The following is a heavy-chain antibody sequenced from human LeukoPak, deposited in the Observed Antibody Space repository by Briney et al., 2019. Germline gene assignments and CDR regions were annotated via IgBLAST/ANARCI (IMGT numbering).Heavy chain of an antibody. CDR2: IYYSGST. CDR3: ARRWSSSWYGRGANWFDP. Sequence: PSETLSLTCTVSGGSISSYYWSWIRQPPGKGLEWIGYIYYSGSTNYNPSLKSRVTISVGTSKNQFSLKLSSVTAADTAVYYCARRWSSSWYGRGANWFDPWGQGTLVTVSS. D-gene: IGHD6-13*01. CDR1: GGSISSYY. V-gene: IGHV4-59*08. J-gene: IGHJ5*02.